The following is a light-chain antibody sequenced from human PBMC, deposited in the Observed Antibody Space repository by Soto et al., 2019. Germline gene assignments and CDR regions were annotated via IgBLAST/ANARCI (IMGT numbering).Light chain of an antibody. Sequence: EIVMTQFPATLSVSPGERATLSCRASQSVSSNLAWYQQKPGQAPRLLIYSASSRVTGIPARFSGSGSGTEFTLTISSLQSEDVAVYFCQQYNPWPRAFGQGTKVEIK. V-gene: IGKV3-15*01. CDR3: QQYNPWPRA. J-gene: IGKJ1*01. CDR1: QSVSSN. CDR2: SAS.